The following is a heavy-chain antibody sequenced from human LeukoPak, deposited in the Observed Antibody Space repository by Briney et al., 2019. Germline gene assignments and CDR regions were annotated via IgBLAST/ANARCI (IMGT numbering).Heavy chain of an antibody. CDR1: GFTFINFG. J-gene: IGHJ6*02. Sequence: PGGSLRLSCAASGFTFINFGMHWVRQAPGKGLEWVASINHNGNVNYYVDSVKGRFTISRDNAKNSLYLQMSNLRAEDTAVYFCARGGGLDVWGQGATVTVSS. V-gene: IGHV3-7*03. CDR3: ARGGGLDV. CDR2: INHNGNVN. D-gene: IGHD3-16*01.